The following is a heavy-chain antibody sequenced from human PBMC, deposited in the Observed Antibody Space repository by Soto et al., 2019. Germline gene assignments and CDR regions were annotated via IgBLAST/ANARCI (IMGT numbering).Heavy chain of an antibody. CDR1: GYTFTDYY. CDR2: INPNSGGT. D-gene: IGHD3-22*01. V-gene: IGHV1-2*02. Sequence: GASVKVSCKASGYTFTDYYMHWVRQAPGQGLEWMGWINPNSGGTNYPQKFQGRVTMTRDTSISTAYMELSRLRSDDTAVYYCARDLGDYYDSSGYFRSWFDPWGQGTLVTVSS. CDR3: ARDLGDYYDSSGYFRSWFDP. J-gene: IGHJ5*02.